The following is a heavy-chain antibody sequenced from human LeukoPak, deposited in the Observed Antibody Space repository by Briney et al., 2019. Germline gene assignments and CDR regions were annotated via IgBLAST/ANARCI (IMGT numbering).Heavy chain of an antibody. CDR1: GFTFSSYA. CDR2: ITGSGGRT. V-gene: IGHV3-23*01. D-gene: IGHD6-13*01. Sequence: GSLRLSCAASGFTFSSYAMNWVRQAPGKGLEWVSAITGSGGRTYYADSVKGRFTISRDNAKNSLYMQVNSLRAEDTAVYYCARGGYSSSWYHDSWGQGTLVTVSS. J-gene: IGHJ4*02. CDR3: ARGGYSSSWYHDS.